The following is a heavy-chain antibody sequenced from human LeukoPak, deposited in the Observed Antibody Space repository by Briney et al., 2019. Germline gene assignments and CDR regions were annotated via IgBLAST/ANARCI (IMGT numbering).Heavy chain of an antibody. J-gene: IGHJ3*02. CDR3: AKGDRDAFDI. CDR2: IYYSGST. Sequence: PSETLSLTCTVSGGSISSGTYYWSWLRQHPGKGLEWIGYIYYSGSTYYNPSLKSRVTISVDTSKNQFSLKLSSVTAADTAVYYCAKGDRDAFDIWGQGTIITVSS. V-gene: IGHV4-31*03. D-gene: IGHD2-21*02. CDR1: GGSISSGTYY.